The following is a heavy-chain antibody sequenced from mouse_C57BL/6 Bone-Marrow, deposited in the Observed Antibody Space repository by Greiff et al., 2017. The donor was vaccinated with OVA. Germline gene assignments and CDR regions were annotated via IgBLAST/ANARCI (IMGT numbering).Heavy chain of an antibody. CDR2: ISGGGGNT. CDR3: ARHPRYFDV. J-gene: IGHJ1*03. V-gene: IGHV5-9*01. Sequence: EVQVVESGGGLVKPGGSLKLSCAASGFTFSSYTMSWVRQTPEKRLEWVATISGGGGNTYYPDSVKGRFTISRDNAKNTLYLQMSSLRSEDTALYYCARHPRYFDVWGTGTTVTVSS. CDR1: GFTFSSYT.